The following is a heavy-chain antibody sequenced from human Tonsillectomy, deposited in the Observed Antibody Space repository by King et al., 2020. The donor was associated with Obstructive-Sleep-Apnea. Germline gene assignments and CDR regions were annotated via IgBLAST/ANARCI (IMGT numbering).Heavy chain of an antibody. CDR2: INSDGSST. V-gene: IGHV3-74*01. CDR3: ARGDGSGSYYKYFQH. J-gene: IGHJ1*01. CDR1: GFTFSSYW. D-gene: IGHD3-10*01. Sequence: VQLVESGGGLVQPGGSLRLSCAASGFTFSSYWMHWVRQAPGKGLVWVSRINSDGSSTSYADSVKGRFTISRDNAKNTLYLQMNSLRAADTAVYYCARGDGSGSYYKYFQHWGQGTLVTVSS.